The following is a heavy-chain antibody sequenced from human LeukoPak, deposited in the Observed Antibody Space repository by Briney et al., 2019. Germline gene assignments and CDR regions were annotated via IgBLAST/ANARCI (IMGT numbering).Heavy chain of an antibody. Sequence: SETLSLTCTVSGGSISSYYWSWIRQPPGKGLEWIGYIYYSGSTNYNPSLKSRVTISVDTSKNQFSLKPSSVTAADTAVYYCARAGITMVRGPISDWGQGTLVTVSS. J-gene: IGHJ4*02. D-gene: IGHD3-10*01. CDR2: IYYSGST. CDR3: ARAGITMVRGPISD. V-gene: IGHV4-59*01. CDR1: GGSISSYY.